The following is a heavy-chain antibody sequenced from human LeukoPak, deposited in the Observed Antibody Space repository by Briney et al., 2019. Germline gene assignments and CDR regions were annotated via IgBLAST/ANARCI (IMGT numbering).Heavy chain of an antibody. CDR2: ISHRGNT. D-gene: IGHD6-13*01. V-gene: IGHV4-34*01. J-gene: IGHJ3*02. CDR1: GGSFSGFY. CDR3: AREIAAARGAFDI. Sequence: SETLPLTCAVYGGSFSGFYWSWIRRPPGKGLEWIGEISHRGNTNYNPSPKSRVTISVDTSKNQFSLDLSSVTAADTAVYFCAREIAAARGAFDIWGQGTLVTVSS.